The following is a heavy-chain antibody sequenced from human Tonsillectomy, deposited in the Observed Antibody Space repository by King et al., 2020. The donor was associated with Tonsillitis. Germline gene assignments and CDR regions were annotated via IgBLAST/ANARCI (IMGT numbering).Heavy chain of an antibody. CDR2: IRTKIDNYAT. V-gene: IGHV3-73*01. CDR1: GFTFSHSA. D-gene: IGHD2-2*01. J-gene: IGHJ4*02. CDR3: TSLRYCDSNGCYDY. Sequence: VQLVQSGGGLIQPGWSLKLSCAASGFTFSHSAMHWVRQAFGKGLVDIGRIRTKIDNYATSFTASVKGRFTISRDDSKKTAYLQMNSLKTEDTAVYYCTSLRYCDSNGCYDYWGQGTLVTVSS.